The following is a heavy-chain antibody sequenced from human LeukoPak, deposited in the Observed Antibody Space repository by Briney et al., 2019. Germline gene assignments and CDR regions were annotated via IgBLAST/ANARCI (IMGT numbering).Heavy chain of an antibody. CDR1: GFTFSSYW. Sequence: PGGSLRLSCAASGFTFSSYWMSWVRQAPGKGLEWVANIKQDGSEKYYVDSMKGRFTISRDNAKNSLYLQMNSLRAEDTAVYYCARDGFYCSGGSCYSDYWGQGTLVTVSS. CDR3: ARDGFYCSGGSCYSDY. V-gene: IGHV3-7*01. J-gene: IGHJ4*02. CDR2: IKQDGSEK. D-gene: IGHD2-15*01.